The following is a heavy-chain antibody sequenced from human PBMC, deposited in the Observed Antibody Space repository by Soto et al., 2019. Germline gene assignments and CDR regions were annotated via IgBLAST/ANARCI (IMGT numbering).Heavy chain of an antibody. J-gene: IGHJ6*02. CDR3: ARKGVWSGYGMDV. CDR1: GGYIISGGYY. Sequence: SHTYSVSGGYIISGGYYCSWKRQHPGKGLEWIGYIYYSGSTYYNPSLKSRVTISVDTSKNQFSLKLSSVTAADTAVYYCARKGVWSGYGMDVWGQGTTVTV. D-gene: IGHD3-3*01. V-gene: IGHV4-31*03. CDR2: IYYSGST.